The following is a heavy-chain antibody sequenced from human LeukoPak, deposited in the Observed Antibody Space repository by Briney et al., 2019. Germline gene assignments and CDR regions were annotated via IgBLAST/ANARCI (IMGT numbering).Heavy chain of an antibody. CDR1: GFTFNNFA. V-gene: IGHV3-7*01. CDR3: ARPSWGFGMDV. CDR2: IKHDGSEK. D-gene: IGHD6-13*01. J-gene: IGHJ6*02. Sequence: GGSLRLSCAASGFTFNNFAMSWVRQAPGKGLEWVANIKHDGSEKDCVDSLKGRFTISRDNAKNSLYLQMSSLRAEDTAVYYCARPSWGFGMDVWGQGTTVTVSS.